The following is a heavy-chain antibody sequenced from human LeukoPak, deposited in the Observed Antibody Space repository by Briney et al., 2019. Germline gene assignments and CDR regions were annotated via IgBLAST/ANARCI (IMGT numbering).Heavy chain of an antibody. CDR3: TRGGYQFDY. D-gene: IGHD2-2*01. Sequence: GGSLRLPCAASGFTFSSYGMHWVRQAPGKGLEWVAVIWYDGSNKYYADSVKGRFTISRDDSKSIAYLQMNSLKTEDTAVYYCTRGGYQFDYWGQGTLVTVSS. V-gene: IGHV3-33*01. CDR2: IWYDGSNK. CDR1: GFTFSSYG. J-gene: IGHJ4*02.